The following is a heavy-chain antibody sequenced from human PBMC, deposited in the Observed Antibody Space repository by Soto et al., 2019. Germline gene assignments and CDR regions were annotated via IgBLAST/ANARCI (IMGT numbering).Heavy chain of an antibody. Sequence: ASVKVSCKASGYTFTSYGISWVRQAPGQGLEWMGWISAYNGNTNYAQKLQGRVTMTTDTSTSTAYVELRSLRSDDTAVYYCARSGLARPIDYWGQGTLVTVSS. CDR1: GYTFTSYG. D-gene: IGHD3-22*01. J-gene: IGHJ4*02. CDR2: ISAYNGNT. V-gene: IGHV1-18*01. CDR3: ARSGLARPIDY.